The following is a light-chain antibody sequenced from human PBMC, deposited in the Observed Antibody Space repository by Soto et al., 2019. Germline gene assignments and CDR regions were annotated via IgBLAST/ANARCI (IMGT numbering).Light chain of an antibody. CDR2: NVY. Sequence: QSALTQPASVSGSPGRSITISCTGTSSDVGGYNYVSWYQQHPGKAPKLMIYNVYDRPSGISHRFSGSKSGNTASLTISGLQAEDEADYYCNSYTSTSTLVFGGGTKLTVL. CDR1: SSDVGGYNY. V-gene: IGLV2-14*03. J-gene: IGLJ2*01. CDR3: NSYTSTSTLV.